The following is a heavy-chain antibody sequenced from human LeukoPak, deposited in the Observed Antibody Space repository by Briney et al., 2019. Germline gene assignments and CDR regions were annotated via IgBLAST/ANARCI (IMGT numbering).Heavy chain of an antibody. V-gene: IGHV1-69*13. Sequence: EASVKVSCKASGGTFSSYAISWVRQAPGQGLEWMGGIIPIFGTANYAQKFQGRVTITADESTSTAYMELSSLRSEDTAVYYCARHPHTAALDYWGQGTLVAVSS. J-gene: IGHJ4*02. CDR3: ARHPHTAALDY. CDR1: GGTFSSYA. CDR2: IIPIFGTA. D-gene: IGHD2-2*02.